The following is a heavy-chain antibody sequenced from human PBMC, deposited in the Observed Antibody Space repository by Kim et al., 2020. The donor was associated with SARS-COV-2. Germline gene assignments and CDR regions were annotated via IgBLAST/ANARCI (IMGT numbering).Heavy chain of an antibody. Sequence: GGSLRLSCAASGFTFSDYYMSWIRQAPGKGLEWVSYISSSGSTIYYADSVKGRFTISRDNAKNSLYLQMKSLRAEDTAVYYCARIPVKSYCTNGVCYAVDYWGQGTLVTVSS. J-gene: IGHJ4*02. CDR1: GFTFSDYY. D-gene: IGHD2-8*01. V-gene: IGHV3-11*01. CDR2: ISSSGSTI. CDR3: ARIPVKSYCTNGVCYAVDY.